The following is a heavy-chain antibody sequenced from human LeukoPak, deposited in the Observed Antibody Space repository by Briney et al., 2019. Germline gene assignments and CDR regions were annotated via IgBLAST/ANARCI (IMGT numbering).Heavy chain of an antibody. D-gene: IGHD4-11*01. V-gene: IGHV1-8*01. CDR1: GYTFTSYD. Sequence: SVKVSCKASGYTFTSYDINWVRQATGQGLEWMGWMNPNSGNTGYAQKFQGRVTMTRDTSISTAYMELSSLRSEDTAVYYCARNDYNGDDAFDIWGQGTMVTVSS. J-gene: IGHJ3*02. CDR2: MNPNSGNT. CDR3: ARNDYNGDDAFDI.